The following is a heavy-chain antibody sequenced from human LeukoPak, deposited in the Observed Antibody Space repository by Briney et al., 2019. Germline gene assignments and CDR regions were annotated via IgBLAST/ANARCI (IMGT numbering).Heavy chain of an antibody. CDR2: ISGSGGST. CDR1: VFTFSSYA. J-gene: IGHJ4*02. Sequence: PGGSLRLSCAASVFTFSSYAMSWVRQAPGKGLEWVSAISGSGGSTYYADSVKGRFTISRDNSKNTLYLQMNSLRAEDTAVYYCAKDGPITIFGVVIISYYFDYWGQGTLVTVSS. CDR3: AKDGPITIFGVVIISYYFDY. V-gene: IGHV3-23*01. D-gene: IGHD3-3*01.